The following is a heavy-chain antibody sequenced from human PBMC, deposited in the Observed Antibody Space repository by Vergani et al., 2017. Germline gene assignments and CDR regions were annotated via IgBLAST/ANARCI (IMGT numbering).Heavy chain of an antibody. CDR3: ARDGSGGSPFAMDV. CDR2: IIPIFGTA. Sequence: QVQLVQSGAEVKKPGASVQVSCKASGGTFSSYAISWVRPAPGQGLEWMGGIIPIFGTANYAQKFQGRVTITADKSTSTAYMDLSSLRSEDTAMYYCARDGSGGSPFAMDVWGQGTTVTVSS. J-gene: IGHJ6*02. CDR1: GGTFSSYA. D-gene: IGHD2-15*01. V-gene: IGHV1-69*06.